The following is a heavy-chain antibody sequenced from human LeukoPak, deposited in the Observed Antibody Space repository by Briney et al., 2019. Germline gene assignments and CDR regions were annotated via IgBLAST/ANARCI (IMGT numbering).Heavy chain of an antibody. V-gene: IGHV1-18*01. CDR2: ISTYNGNT. D-gene: IGHD2-2*01. J-gene: IGHJ5*02. CDR1: GYTFISYG. Sequence: GASVKVSCKASGYTFISYGTSWVRQAPGQGLEWMGWISTYNGNTNYAQKLQGRVTMTTDTSTNTAYMELRSLRSDDTAVYYCAGCSSASCYYNWFDPWGQGTLVTVSS. CDR3: AGCSSASCYYNWFDP.